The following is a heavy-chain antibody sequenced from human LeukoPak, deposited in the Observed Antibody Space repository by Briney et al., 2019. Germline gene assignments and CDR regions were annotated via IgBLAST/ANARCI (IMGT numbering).Heavy chain of an antibody. D-gene: IGHD4-17*01. V-gene: IGHV4-34*01. CDR2: INHSGST. J-gene: IGHJ4*02. Sequence: SETLSLTCAVYGGSFSGYYWSWIRQPPGKGLEWIGEINHSGSTNYNPSLRSRVTISVDTSKNQFSLKLSSVTAADTAVYYCASMDDYGADWGQGTLVTVSS. CDR3: ASMDDYGAD. CDR1: GGSFSGYY.